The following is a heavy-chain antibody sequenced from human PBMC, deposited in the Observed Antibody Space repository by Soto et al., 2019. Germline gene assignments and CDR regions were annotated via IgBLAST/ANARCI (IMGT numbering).Heavy chain of an antibody. J-gene: IGHJ5*02. CDR2: INQDGHAA. CDR3: ARSNGWFDP. Sequence: GGSLRLSCAASGFTFSTYWMSWVRQAPGKGLEWVANINQDGHAAWYVDSVKGRFTISRDNAKKSLYLQMNSLRAEDTAVYYCARSNGWFDPWGQGTLVTVSS. D-gene: IGHD1-1*01. CDR1: GFTFSTYW. V-gene: IGHV3-7*05.